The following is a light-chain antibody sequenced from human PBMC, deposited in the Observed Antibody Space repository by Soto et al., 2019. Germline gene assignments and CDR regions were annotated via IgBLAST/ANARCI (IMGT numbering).Light chain of an antibody. J-gene: IGKJ4*01. CDR3: QQYYSTPLT. Sequence: DIVMTQSPDSLAVSLGERATINCKSSQSVLYSSNNKNYLAWYQQKPGQPPKLLIYWASTRESGVPDRFSGSGSWTDFNLTNSSLQAEDVAVYYCQQYYSTPLTFGGGTKVEIK. CDR1: QSVLYSSNNKNY. CDR2: WAS. V-gene: IGKV4-1*01.